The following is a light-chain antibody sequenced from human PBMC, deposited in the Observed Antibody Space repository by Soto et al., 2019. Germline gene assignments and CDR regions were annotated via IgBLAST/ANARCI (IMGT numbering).Light chain of an antibody. CDR2: DAS. CDR1: QSITSW. Sequence: DIQMTQSPSTLSASVGDRVIITCRASQSITSWLAWYQQKPGKAPNLLIYDASSLESGVPSRFSGSGSGTELTLTISSLQPDDFATYYCQQYHSSWTFGQGTKVEI. V-gene: IGKV1-5*01. CDR3: QQYHSSWT. J-gene: IGKJ1*01.